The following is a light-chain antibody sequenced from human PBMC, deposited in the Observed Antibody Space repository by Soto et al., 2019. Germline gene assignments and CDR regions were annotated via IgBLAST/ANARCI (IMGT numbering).Light chain of an antibody. CDR2: EVN. Sequence: QSALTQPASVSGSPGQSITISCTGTSNDVGNYNYVSWYQQHPGRAPQLMIYEVNNRPSGVSNRFSGSKSGNTASLTISGLQAEDEADYYCSSYTNSTHLARVFGGGTKLTVL. CDR3: SSYTNSTHLARV. J-gene: IGLJ3*02. CDR1: SNDVGNYNY. V-gene: IGLV2-14*01.